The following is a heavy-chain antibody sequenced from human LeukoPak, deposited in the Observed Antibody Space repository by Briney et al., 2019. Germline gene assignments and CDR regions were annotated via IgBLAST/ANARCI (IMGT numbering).Heavy chain of an antibody. CDR2: IYYSGST. CDR3: AREWEPGYYFDY. CDR1: GGSISSYY. Sequence: SETLSLTCTVSGGSISSYYWSWIRQPPGKGLEWIGYIYYSGSTNYNPSLKSRVTISVDTSKNQFSLRLTSVTAADTAVYYCAREWEPGYYFDYWGQGTLVSVSS. J-gene: IGHJ4*02. V-gene: IGHV4-59*12. D-gene: IGHD1-26*01.